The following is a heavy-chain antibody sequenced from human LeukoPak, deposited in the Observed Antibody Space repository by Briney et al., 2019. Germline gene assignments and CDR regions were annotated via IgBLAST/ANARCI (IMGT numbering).Heavy chain of an antibody. CDR1: GFSFRTYA. D-gene: IGHD6-19*01. Sequence: PGGSLRLSXAASGFSFRTYAMHWVRQPPGKGLEYLSAISSNGRITDYANSVKGRFTISRDNSKNILYLQMGSLRAEDTAVYYCARVSGWYWFDNWGQGTLVTVSS. J-gene: IGHJ4*02. V-gene: IGHV3-64*01. CDR2: ISSNGRIT. CDR3: ARVSGWYWFDN.